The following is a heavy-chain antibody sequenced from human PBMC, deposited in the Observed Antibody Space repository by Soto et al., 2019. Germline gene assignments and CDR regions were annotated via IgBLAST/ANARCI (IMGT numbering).Heavy chain of an antibody. CDR2: INQNEGEK. Sequence: EVHLAESGGGLVQPGGSLRVSCTASGFTFRNYWMTWVRQAPGKGLEWVANINQNEGEKYYVDSVKGRFTISRDNAYNSLYLEMDNLRVDDSAVYFCARGRPPSSGGYFDSWGQGTLVSVSS. CDR3: ARGRPPSSGGYFDS. CDR1: GFTFRNYW. J-gene: IGHJ4*02. D-gene: IGHD2-15*01. V-gene: IGHV3-7*01.